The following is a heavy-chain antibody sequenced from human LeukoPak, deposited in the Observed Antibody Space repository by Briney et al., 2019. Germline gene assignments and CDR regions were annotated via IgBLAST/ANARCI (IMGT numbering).Heavy chain of an antibody. CDR1: GFTVSSNY. D-gene: IGHD2-15*01. CDR3: AKDVVGHQWVENY. Sequence: GGSLRLSCAASGFTVSSNYMSWVRQAPGKGLEWVSTISGSGGSGGKTYYADSVKGRFSISRDNSKNTVYLQMNRLRAEDTAVYYCAKDVVGHQWVENYWGQGTLVTVSS. V-gene: IGHV3-23*01. CDR2: ISGSGGSGGKT. J-gene: IGHJ4*02.